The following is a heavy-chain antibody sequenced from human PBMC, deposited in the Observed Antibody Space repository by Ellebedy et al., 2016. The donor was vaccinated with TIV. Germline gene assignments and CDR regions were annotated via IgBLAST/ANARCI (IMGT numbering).Heavy chain of an antibody. D-gene: IGHD3-9*01. CDR3: AGDGSRADYYPYFMYFFDH. CDR1: GFTFNASA. V-gene: IGHV3-30*09. Sequence: GGSLRLSXTASGFTFNASAMHWVRQAPGKGLEWVAIISYDGDVKYCADSVKGRFAISRDKSQNTLYLQMNSLRTEDTAIYYCAGDGSRADYYPYFMYFFDHWGQGTLVTVSP. CDR2: ISYDGDVK. J-gene: IGHJ4*02.